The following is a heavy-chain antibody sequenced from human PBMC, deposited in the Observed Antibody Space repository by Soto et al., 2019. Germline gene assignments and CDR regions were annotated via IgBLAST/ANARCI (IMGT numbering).Heavy chain of an antibody. Sequence: EVQLLESGGGLVQPGGSLRLSFAASGFTFSTYAMNWVRQAPGNGLEWVSAISGSGGSIHYADSVKGRFTISRDNSQNTLYLQMNSLRGEDTAVDHCVKGYWKGDVWGQGTTVTVSS. CDR2: ISGSGGSI. V-gene: IGHV3-23*01. J-gene: IGHJ6*02. D-gene: IGHD1-1*01. CDR3: VKGYWKGDV. CDR1: GFTFSTYA.